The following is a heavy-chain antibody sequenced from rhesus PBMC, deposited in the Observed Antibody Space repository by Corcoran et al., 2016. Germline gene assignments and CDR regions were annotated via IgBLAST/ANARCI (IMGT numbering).Heavy chain of an antibody. CDR2: HTYSGTP. CDR3: ARDPLAAAGTEFDY. D-gene: IGHD6-25*01. Sequence: QVQLQESGPGLVKPSETLSLTCAVSGGSISSGYYYWSWIRQPPGKGLEWMGSHTYSGTPSYNPSLKSRVTISKDTAKNQFSLKLSSVTAADTAVYYCARDPLAAAGTEFDYWGQGVLVTVSS. J-gene: IGHJ4*01. CDR1: GGSISSGYYY. V-gene: IGHV4-122*02.